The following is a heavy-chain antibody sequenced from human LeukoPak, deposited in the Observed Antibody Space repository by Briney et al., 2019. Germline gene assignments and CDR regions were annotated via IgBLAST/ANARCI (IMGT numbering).Heavy chain of an antibody. CDR3: ARGYYYDSNGYSSLDY. CDR1: GGTFSSYA. Sequence: GASVKVSCKASGGTFSSYAISWVRQAPGQGLEWMGGIIPIFGTANYAQKFQGRVTITADESTSTAYMELSSLRSEDTAVYYCARGYYYDSNGYSSLDYWGQGTLVTVSS. D-gene: IGHD3-22*01. J-gene: IGHJ4*02. V-gene: IGHV1-69*13. CDR2: IIPIFGTA.